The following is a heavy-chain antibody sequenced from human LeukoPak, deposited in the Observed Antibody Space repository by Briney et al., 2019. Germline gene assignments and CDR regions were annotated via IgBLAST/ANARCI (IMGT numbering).Heavy chain of an antibody. D-gene: IGHD6-6*01. CDR1: GFTLTSNH. CDR2: IYTGGTT. Sequence: GGSLRLSCKASGFTLTSNHMNWVRQAPGKGLEWVSIIYTGGTTHYADSLKDRFTISRDDSINTLYLQINSLRVEDTAVYYCARDSSSYYFDYWGQGTLVTVSS. CDR3: ARDSSSYYFDY. V-gene: IGHV3-66*01. J-gene: IGHJ4*02.